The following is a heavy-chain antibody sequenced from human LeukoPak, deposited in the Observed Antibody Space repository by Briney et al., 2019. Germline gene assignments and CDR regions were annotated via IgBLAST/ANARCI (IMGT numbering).Heavy chain of an antibody. V-gene: IGHV3-48*01. CDR2: INSGGYTI. Sequence: LSGVSLRLSCAASGFTFSRYSMHWVRQAPGKGLEWVSYINSGGYTIYYADSVKGRFTISRDNAKNSLYLRMNSLRGDDTAVYYCARDISDGSGSYHDYWGQGTLVTVSS. CDR3: ARDISDGSGSYHDY. J-gene: IGHJ4*02. CDR1: GFTFSRYS. D-gene: IGHD3-10*01.